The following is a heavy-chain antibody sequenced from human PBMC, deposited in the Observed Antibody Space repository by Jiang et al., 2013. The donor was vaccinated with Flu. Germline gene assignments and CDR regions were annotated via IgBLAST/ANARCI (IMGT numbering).Heavy chain of an antibody. Sequence: VQLVESGGGVVQPGRSLRLSCAASGFTFSSYAMHWVRQAPGKGLEWVAVISYDGSNKYYADSVKGRFTISRDNSKNTLCLQMNSLRAEDTAVYYCARDGPWGDYYDSSGYYYSLGFDYWGQGTLVTVSS. D-gene: IGHD3-22*01. CDR1: GFTFSSYA. V-gene: IGHV3-30-3*01. CDR3: ARDGPWGDYYDSSGYYYSLGFDY. J-gene: IGHJ4*02. CDR2: ISYDGSNK.